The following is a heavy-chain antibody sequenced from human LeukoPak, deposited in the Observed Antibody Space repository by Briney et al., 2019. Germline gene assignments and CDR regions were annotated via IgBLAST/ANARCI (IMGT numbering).Heavy chain of an antibody. D-gene: IGHD3-10*01. CDR3: AVGDYYGSGSYPNWFDP. CDR1: GGSFSGYY. J-gene: IGHJ5*02. CDR2: INHSGST. Sequence: SETLSPTCAVYGGSFSGYYWSWIRQPPGKGLEWIGEINHSGSTNYNPSLKSRVTISVDTSKNQFSLKLSSVTAADTAVYYCAVGDYYGSGSYPNWFDPWGQGTLVTVSS. V-gene: IGHV4-34*01.